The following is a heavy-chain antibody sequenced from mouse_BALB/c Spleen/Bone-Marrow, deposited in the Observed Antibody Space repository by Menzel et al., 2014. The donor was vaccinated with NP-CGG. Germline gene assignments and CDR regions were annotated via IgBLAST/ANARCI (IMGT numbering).Heavy chain of an antibody. CDR3: ARGLRAY. CDR2: IYPGDGDT. V-gene: IGHV1-80*01. CDR1: GYAFSTYW. Sequence: QVQLQQPGAELVRPGPSVKISCKASGYAFSTYWMNWVKQRPGQGLEWIGQIYPGDGDTNYNGEFKGKATLTADKSSSTAYMQLSSLTSEDSAIYFCARGLRAYWGQGTLVTVSA. J-gene: IGHJ3*01.